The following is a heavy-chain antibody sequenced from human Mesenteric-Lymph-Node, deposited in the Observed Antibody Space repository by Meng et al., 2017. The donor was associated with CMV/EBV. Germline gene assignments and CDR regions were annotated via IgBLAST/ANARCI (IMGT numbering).Heavy chain of an antibody. V-gene: IGHV3-23*01. D-gene: IGHD3-9*01. CDR2: IKEVGSSANT. CDR1: TCSNYA. CDR3: AKELASGCLSGYGADS. Sequence: TCSNYACNRVHQAPWRERECVSAIKEVGSSANTYFADSVMGRFAISRDDSKNTLFLQMNSLRAEDTAVYYCAKELASGCLSGYGADSWGQGTLVTVSS. J-gene: IGHJ4*02.